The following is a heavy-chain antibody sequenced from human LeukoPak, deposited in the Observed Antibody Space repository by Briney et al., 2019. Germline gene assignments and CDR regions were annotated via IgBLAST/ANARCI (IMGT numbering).Heavy chain of an antibody. V-gene: IGHV1-3*01. Sequence: ASVKVSCKASGYTFTSYAMHWARQAPGQRLEWMGWTNAGNGNTKYSQKFQGRVTINRDTSASTAYMELSSLRSEDTAVYYCAGSGNYSLDYWGQGTLVTVSS. CDR1: GYTFTSYA. J-gene: IGHJ4*02. CDR2: TNAGNGNT. CDR3: AGSGNYSLDY. D-gene: IGHD1-26*01.